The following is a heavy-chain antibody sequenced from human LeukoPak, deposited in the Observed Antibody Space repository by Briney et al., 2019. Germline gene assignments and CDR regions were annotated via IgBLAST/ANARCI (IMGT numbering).Heavy chain of an antibody. V-gene: IGHV1-46*01. Sequence: ASVKVPCKASGYTFTSYYMHWVRQAPGQGLEWMGIIDPSGGSTSYAQKFQGRVTMTRDTSTSTVYMELSSLRSEDTAVYYCASGGSYYLAYFQHWGQGTLVTVSS. D-gene: IGHD1-26*01. CDR3: ASGGSYYLAYFQH. CDR1: GYTFTSYY. J-gene: IGHJ1*01. CDR2: IDPSGGST.